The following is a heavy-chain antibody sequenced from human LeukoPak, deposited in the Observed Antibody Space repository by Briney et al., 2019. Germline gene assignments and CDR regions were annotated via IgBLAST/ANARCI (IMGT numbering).Heavy chain of an antibody. J-gene: IGHJ4*02. CDR1: GYSISSGFY. CDR3: ARDGSGY. Sequence: SETLSLTCTVSGYSISSGFYWGWIRQPPGKGLEWIGIIYHSGSTYYNPSLKSRVTISVDTSKNQFSLKLSSVTAADTAVYYCARDGSGYWGQGTLVTVSS. CDR2: IYHSGST. D-gene: IGHD3-10*01. V-gene: IGHV4-38-2*02.